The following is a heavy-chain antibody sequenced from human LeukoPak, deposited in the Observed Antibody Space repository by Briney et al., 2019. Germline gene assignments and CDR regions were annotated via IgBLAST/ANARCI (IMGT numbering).Heavy chain of an antibody. J-gene: IGHJ4*02. CDR2: IYVTGST. D-gene: IGHD2-21*02. CDR3: AREAYCGGDCYSGFDY. Sequence: SETLSLTCTVSGASISSYYWSWIRQPAGKALEWIGRIYVTGSTTYNPSLKSRVTISVDTSKNQFSLKLSSVTAADTAVYYCAREAYCGGDCYSGFDYWGQGTLVTVSS. CDR1: GASISSYY. V-gene: IGHV4-4*07.